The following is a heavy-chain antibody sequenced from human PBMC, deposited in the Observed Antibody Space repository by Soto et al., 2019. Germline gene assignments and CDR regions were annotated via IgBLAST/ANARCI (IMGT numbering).Heavy chain of an antibody. CDR3: AREAGVYGSGSYGMDV. CDR2: ISYDGSNK. D-gene: IGHD3-10*01. V-gene: IGHV3-30-3*01. CDR1: GFTFSNYS. Sequence: QVQLVESGGGVVQPGRSLRLSCAASGFTFSNYSMHWVRQAPGKGLEWVAVISYDGSNKYYADSVKGRFTISRDNSKNTQNLQMNSLRAEDTAVYYCAREAGVYGSGSYGMDVWGQGTPVTVSS. J-gene: IGHJ6*02.